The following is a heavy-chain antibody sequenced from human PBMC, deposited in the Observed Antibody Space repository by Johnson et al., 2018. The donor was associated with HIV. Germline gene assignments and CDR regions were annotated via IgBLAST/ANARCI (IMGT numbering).Heavy chain of an antibody. D-gene: IGHD3-22*01. Sequence: QLVESGGGVVQPGGSLRLSCVVSGFTFSSNGMHWVRQAPGKGLEWVAFIRFDGSSKYYGDSVKGRFSISRDNSKNTLYLQMNSLRAEDTAVYYCAKDRAHSSNYLDAFDIWGQGTMVTVSS. CDR1: GFTFSSNG. CDR2: IRFDGSSK. CDR3: AKDRAHSSNYLDAFDI. J-gene: IGHJ3*02. V-gene: IGHV3-30*02.